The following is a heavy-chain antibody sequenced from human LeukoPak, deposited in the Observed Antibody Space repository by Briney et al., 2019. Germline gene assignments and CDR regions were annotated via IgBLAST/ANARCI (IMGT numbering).Heavy chain of an antibody. V-gene: IGHV3-23*01. Sequence: PGGSLSPSGPPSGLTFTNYAMRWARQPPGKGLHWVSAIGSSGATQHYADAVKGRFTISRDNSKNTVYLQMNSLRGEDTAVYYCARVFSTYYFDYWGQGTLVTVSS. CDR3: ARVFSTYYFDY. J-gene: IGHJ4*02. CDR1: GLTFTNYA. D-gene: IGHD3-3*02. CDR2: IGSSGATQ.